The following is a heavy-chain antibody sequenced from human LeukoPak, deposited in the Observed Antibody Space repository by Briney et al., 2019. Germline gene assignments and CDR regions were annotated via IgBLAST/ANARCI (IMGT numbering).Heavy chain of an antibody. V-gene: IGHV1-3*01. CDR2: INAGNGNT. CDR3: ARDLGYCSGGSCDANFDY. Sequence: ASVEVSCKASGYTFTSYAMHWVRQAPGQRLEWMGWINAGNGNTKYSQKFQGRVTITRDTSASTAYMELSSLRSEDTAVYYCARDLGYCSGGSCDANFDYWGQGTLVTVSS. J-gene: IGHJ4*02. CDR1: GYTFTSYA. D-gene: IGHD2-15*01.